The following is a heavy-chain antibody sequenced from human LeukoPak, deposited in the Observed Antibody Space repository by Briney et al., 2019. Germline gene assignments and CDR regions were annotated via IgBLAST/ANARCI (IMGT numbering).Heavy chain of an antibody. Sequence: GGSLRLSCAASGFTFSSYSMNWVRQAPGKGLEWVSSISSSSSYIYYADSVKGRFTISRDNAKSSLYLQMNSLRAEDTAVYYCARDLGYPNWFDPWGQGTLVTVSS. CDR1: GFTFSSYS. CDR3: ARDLGYPNWFDP. D-gene: IGHD5-18*01. CDR2: ISSSSSYI. V-gene: IGHV3-21*01. J-gene: IGHJ5*02.